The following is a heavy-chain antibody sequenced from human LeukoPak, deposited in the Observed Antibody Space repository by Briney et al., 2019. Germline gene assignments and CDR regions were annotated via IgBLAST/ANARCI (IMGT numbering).Heavy chain of an antibody. CDR1: GGTFSSYA. J-gene: IGHJ4*02. Sequence: ASVKVSCKASGGTFSSYAISWVRQAPGQGLEWMGRIIPILGIANYAQKFQGRVTITADKSTSTAYMELSSLRSEDTAVYYCAKRQLHYDHAMDYWGQGTLVTVSS. CDR2: IIPILGIA. CDR3: AKRQLHYDHAMDY. D-gene: IGHD3-16*01. V-gene: IGHV1-69*04.